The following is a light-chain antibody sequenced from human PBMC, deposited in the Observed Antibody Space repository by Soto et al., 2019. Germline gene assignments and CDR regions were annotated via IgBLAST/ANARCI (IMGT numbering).Light chain of an antibody. CDR1: QTITRY. V-gene: IGKV1-39*01. Sequence: DIQMTRSPSSLSASVGDRVTITCRANQTITRYLNWYQQKPGTAPKLLIYAASSLQEGVPSRFRGSGSGTDFTLTISNLQPEDFAAYSCQQSFSFPVTFGQGTKLEIK. J-gene: IGKJ2*01. CDR2: AAS. CDR3: QQSFSFPVT.